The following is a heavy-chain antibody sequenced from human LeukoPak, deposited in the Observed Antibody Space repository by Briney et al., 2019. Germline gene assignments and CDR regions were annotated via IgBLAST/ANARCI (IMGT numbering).Heavy chain of an antibody. CDR2: IIPIFGTA. Sequence: SVKVSCKASGGTFSSYAISWVRQAPGQGLEWMGGIIPIFGTANYAQKFQGRVTITADESTSTAYMELSSLRSEDTAVYYCARDPVYYGSGSSYYYYYGMDVWGQGTTVTVSS. CDR3: ARDPVYYGSGSSYYYYYGMDV. J-gene: IGHJ6*02. CDR1: GGTFSSYA. V-gene: IGHV1-69*13. D-gene: IGHD3-10*01.